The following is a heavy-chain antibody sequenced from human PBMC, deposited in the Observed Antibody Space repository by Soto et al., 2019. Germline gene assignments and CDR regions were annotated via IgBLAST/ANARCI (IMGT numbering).Heavy chain of an antibody. CDR3: ARVQGGYYYYYYYMDV. V-gene: IGHV4-59*01. CDR2: IYYSGST. CDR1: GGSISSYY. Sequence: SETLSLTCTVSGGSISSYYWSWIRQPPGKGLEWIGYIYYSGSTNYNPSLKSRVTISVDTSKNQFSLKLSSVTAADTAVYYCARVQGGYYYYYYYMDVWGKGTTVTVSS. D-gene: IGHD1-26*01. J-gene: IGHJ6*03.